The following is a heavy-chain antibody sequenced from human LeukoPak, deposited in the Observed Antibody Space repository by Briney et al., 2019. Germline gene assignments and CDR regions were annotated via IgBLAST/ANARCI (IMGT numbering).Heavy chain of an antibody. Sequence: SETLSLTCAVSGGSINSSSYYWGWIRQPPGKGLEWIGSIYYGGSTYYNLSLKSRVTISVDMSKNQFSLKLSSVTAADTAMYYCARVSRGNSVGGDYWGQGTLVTVSS. CDR1: GGSINSSSYY. J-gene: IGHJ4*02. D-gene: IGHD4-23*01. V-gene: IGHV4-39*07. CDR2: IYYGGST. CDR3: ARVSRGNSVGGDY.